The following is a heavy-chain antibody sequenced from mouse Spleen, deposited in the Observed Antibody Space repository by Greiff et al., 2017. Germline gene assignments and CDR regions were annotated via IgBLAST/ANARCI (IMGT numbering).Heavy chain of an antibody. D-gene: IGHD2-4*01. J-gene: IGHJ4*01. Sequence: EVQLQQSGAELVKPGASVKLSCTASGFNIKDTYMHWVKQRPEQGLEWIGRIDPANGNTKYDPKFQGKATITADTSSNTAYLQLSSLTSEDTAVYYCAFGMITYYAMDYWGQGTSVTVSS. CDR3: AFGMITYYAMDY. CDR1: GFNIKDTY. CDR2: IDPANGNT. V-gene: IGHV14-3*02.